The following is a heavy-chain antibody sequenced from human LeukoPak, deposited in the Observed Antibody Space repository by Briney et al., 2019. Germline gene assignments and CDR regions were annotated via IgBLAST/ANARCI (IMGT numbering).Heavy chain of an antibody. CDR2: IWYDGSNK. CDR1: GFTFSSYG. CDR3: ARDNGYSSSWSDY. Sequence: GRSLRLSRAASGFTFSSYGMHWVRPAPGKGVEGVAVIWYDGSNKYYADSVKGRFTISRDNSKNTLYLKMNSLRAEDTAVYYCARDNGYSSSWSDYWGQGTLVTVSS. V-gene: IGHV3-33*01. J-gene: IGHJ4*02. D-gene: IGHD6-13*01.